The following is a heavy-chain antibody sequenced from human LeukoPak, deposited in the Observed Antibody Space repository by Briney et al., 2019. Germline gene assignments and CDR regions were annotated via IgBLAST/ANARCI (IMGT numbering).Heavy chain of an antibody. V-gene: IGHV4-31*11. CDR2: IYYSGST. Sequence: SETLSLTCAVYGGSFSGYYWSWIRQHPGKGLEWIGYIYYSGSTYYNPSLKSRVTISVDTSKNQFSLKLSSVTAADTAVYYCARVGSGSSYGMDVWGQGTTVTVSS. CDR1: GGSFSGYY. D-gene: IGHD1-26*01. CDR3: ARVGSGSSYGMDV. J-gene: IGHJ6*02.